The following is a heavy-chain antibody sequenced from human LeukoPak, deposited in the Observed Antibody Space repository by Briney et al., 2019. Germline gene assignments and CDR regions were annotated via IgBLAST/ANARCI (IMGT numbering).Heavy chain of an antibody. V-gene: IGHV4-34*01. CDR3: AVRIAVAGTDFDY. J-gene: IGHJ4*02. Sequence: SETLSLTCAVYGGSFSGYYWSWIRQPPGKGLEWIGEINHSGSTNYNPSLKSRVTISVDTSKNQFSLKLSSVTAADTAVYYCAVRIAVAGTDFDYWGQGTLVTVSS. CDR2: INHSGST. D-gene: IGHD6-19*01. CDR1: GGSFSGYY.